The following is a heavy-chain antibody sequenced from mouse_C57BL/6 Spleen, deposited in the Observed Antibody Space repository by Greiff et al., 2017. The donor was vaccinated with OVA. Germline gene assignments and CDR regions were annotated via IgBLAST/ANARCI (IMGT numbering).Heavy chain of an antibody. Sequence: QVQLQQPGTELVKPGASVKLSCKASGYTFTSYWMHWVKQRPGQGLEWIGNINPSNGGTNYNEKFKSKATLTVDKSSSTAYMQLSSLTSEDSAVYDCASQANYDYDGDAMDYWGQGTSVTVSS. CDR1: GYTFTSYW. J-gene: IGHJ4*01. CDR2: INPSNGGT. CDR3: ASQANYDYDGDAMDY. D-gene: IGHD2-4*01. V-gene: IGHV1-53*01.